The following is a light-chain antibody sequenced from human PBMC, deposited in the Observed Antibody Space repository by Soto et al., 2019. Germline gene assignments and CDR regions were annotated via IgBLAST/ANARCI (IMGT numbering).Light chain of an antibody. CDR2: DIN. V-gene: IGLV2-11*01. Sequence: QSALTQPRSVSGSPGQSVTISCTGTSTDVGGYNYVSWYQQHPDKAPKFILYDINKRPSGVPDRFSGSRSGNTASLTISGLQPEDEADYYCCSYAGSYTGVFGGGTQLTVL. J-gene: IGLJ2*01. CDR3: CSYAGSYTGV. CDR1: STDVGGYNY.